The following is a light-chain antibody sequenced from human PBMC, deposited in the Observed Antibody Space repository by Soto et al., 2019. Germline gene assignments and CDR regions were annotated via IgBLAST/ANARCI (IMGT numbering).Light chain of an antibody. CDR1: QNIDNY. J-gene: IGKJ3*01. V-gene: IGKV1-39*01. Sequence: DIRMTQSPSYLSASVGGTVTITCRASQNIDNYLNWYQHEPGKAPKLLIYGASTLQSGVPSRFSGSGSGTDFTLTVTSLQPEDFATYYCQQSSRTPLTFGPGTTV. CDR2: GAS. CDR3: QQSSRTPLT.